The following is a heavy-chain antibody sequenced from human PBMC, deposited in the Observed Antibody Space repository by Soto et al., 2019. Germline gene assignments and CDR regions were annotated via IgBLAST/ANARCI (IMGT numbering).Heavy chain of an antibody. CDR3: ARVLQDTAMVTADY. J-gene: IGHJ4*02. CDR2: MNPNSGNT. Sequence: GASVKVSCKASGYTFTSYDINWVRQATGQGLEWMGWMNPNSGNTGYAQKFQGRVTMTRNTSISTAYMELSSLRSEDTAVYYCARVLQDTAMVTADYWGQGTLVTVSS. CDR1: GYTFTSYD. D-gene: IGHD5-18*01. V-gene: IGHV1-8*01.